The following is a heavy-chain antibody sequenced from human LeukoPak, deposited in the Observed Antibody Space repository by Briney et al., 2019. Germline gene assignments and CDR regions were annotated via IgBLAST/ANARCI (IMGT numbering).Heavy chain of an antibody. CDR1: GFTFSDYH. D-gene: IGHD2-21*01. CDR2: ISGSGGST. J-gene: IGHJ3*02. CDR3: AKDGFLLWRGAFDI. Sequence: PAGSLRLSCAASGFTFSDYHMSWIRQAPGKGLEWVSAISGSGGSTYYTDSVKGRFTISRDNSKNTLWLQMNSLRAEDTAVYYCAKDGFLLWRGAFDIWGQGTMVTVSS. V-gene: IGHV3-23*01.